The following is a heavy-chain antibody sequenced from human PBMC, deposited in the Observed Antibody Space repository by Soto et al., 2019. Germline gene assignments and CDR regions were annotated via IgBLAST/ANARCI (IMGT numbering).Heavy chain of an antibody. Sequence: ASVKVSCKASGYIFTSYGISWVRQAPGQGLEWMGWISTYNGHPNYAQKLQGRGTMTTDTSTSTAYMELRGLRSDDTAVYYCARQKDYYYAMDVWGQGTTVTVSS. CDR1: GYIFTSYG. CDR2: ISTYNGHP. V-gene: IGHV1-18*01. CDR3: ARQKDYYYAMDV. J-gene: IGHJ6*02.